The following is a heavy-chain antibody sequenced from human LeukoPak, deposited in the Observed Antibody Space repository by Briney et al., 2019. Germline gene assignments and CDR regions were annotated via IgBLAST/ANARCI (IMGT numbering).Heavy chain of an antibody. J-gene: IGHJ4*02. CDR1: GGTFSSYA. CDR2: INPSGGST. Sequence: ASVKVSCKASGGTFSSYAISWVRQAPGQGLEWMGIINPSGGSTSYAQKFQGRVTMTRDTSTSTVYMELSSLRSEDTAVYYCARDLGLFDFWSVYPMAGGADYWGQGTLVTVSS. D-gene: IGHD3-3*01. CDR3: ARDLGLFDFWSVYPMAGGADY. V-gene: IGHV1-46*01.